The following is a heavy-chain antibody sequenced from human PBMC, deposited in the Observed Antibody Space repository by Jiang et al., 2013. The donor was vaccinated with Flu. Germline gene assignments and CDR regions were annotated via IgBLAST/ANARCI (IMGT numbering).Heavy chain of an antibody. Sequence: SGAEVKKPGASVKVSCKASGYTFTGYYMHWVRQAPGQGLEWMGWINPNSGGTNYAQKFQGWVTMTRDTSISTAYMELSRLRSDDTAVYYCARDPTVTTLWGSFDYWGQGTLVTVSS. CDR3: ARDPTVTTLWGSFDY. CDR2: INPNSGGT. CDR1: GYTFTGYY. J-gene: IGHJ4*02. V-gene: IGHV1-2*04. D-gene: IGHD4-11*01.